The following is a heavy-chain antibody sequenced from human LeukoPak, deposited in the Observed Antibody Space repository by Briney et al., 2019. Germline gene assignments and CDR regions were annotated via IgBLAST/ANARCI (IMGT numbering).Heavy chain of an antibody. CDR1: GGSFSGYY. V-gene: IGHV4-34*01. Sequence: SETLSLTCAVYGGSFSGYYRSWIRQPPGKGLEWIGEINHSGSTNYNPSLKSRVTISVDTSKNQFSQKLSSVTAADTAVYYCAGGGDIVVVPAARNNWFDPWGQGTLVTVSS. J-gene: IGHJ5*02. CDR3: AGGGDIVVVPAARNNWFDP. D-gene: IGHD2-2*01. CDR2: INHSGST.